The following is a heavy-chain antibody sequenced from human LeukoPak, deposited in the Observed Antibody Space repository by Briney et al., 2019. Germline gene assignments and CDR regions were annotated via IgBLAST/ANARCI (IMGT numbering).Heavy chain of an antibody. Sequence: GRSLRLSCAASGFTFSSYGMHWVRQAPGKGLQWVAVISYDGSNQYYADSVKGRLTISRDNAKNSLYLQMNSLRAEDTAVYYCARDQCSGGSWGYYYYYGMDVWGQGTTVTVSS. CDR2: ISYDGSNQ. CDR3: ARDQCSGGSWGYYYYYGMDV. J-gene: IGHJ6*02. CDR1: GFTFSSYG. V-gene: IGHV3-30*03. D-gene: IGHD2-15*01.